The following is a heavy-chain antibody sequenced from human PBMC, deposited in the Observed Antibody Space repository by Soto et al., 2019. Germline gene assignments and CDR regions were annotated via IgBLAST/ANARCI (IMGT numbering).Heavy chain of an antibody. CDR1: GGSISSGGYY. Sequence: SETLSLTCTVSGGSISSGGYYWSWIRQHPGKGLEWIGYIYYSGSTYYNPSLKSRVTISVDTSKNQFSLKLSSVTAADTAVYYCAREKMVRGVIPSDYYGMDVWGQGTTVTVSS. CDR3: AREKMVRGVIPSDYYGMDV. V-gene: IGHV4-31*03. CDR2: IYYSGST. J-gene: IGHJ6*02. D-gene: IGHD3-10*01.